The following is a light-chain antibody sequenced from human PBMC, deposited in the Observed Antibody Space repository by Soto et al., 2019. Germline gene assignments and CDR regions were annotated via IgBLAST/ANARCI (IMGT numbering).Light chain of an antibody. CDR2: GNS. V-gene: IGLV1-40*01. Sequence: QSVLTQPPSVSGAPGQRVTISCTGSSSNIGAGYDVHWYQQLPGTAPKLLIYGNSNQPSGVPDRFSGSKSGTSASLAITGLQAEDEADYYCPSYDSSLSAYVFGTGTKVTVL. CDR1: SSNIGAGYD. CDR3: PSYDSSLSAYV. J-gene: IGLJ1*01.